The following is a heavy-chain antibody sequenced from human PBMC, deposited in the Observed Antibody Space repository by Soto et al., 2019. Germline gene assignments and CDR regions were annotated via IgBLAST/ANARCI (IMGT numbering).Heavy chain of an antibody. V-gene: IGHV4-59*01. CDR1: GGSISSYY. J-gene: IGHJ4*02. CDR2: IYYSGST. D-gene: IGHD5-18*01. CDR3: ARVGVYSYGFDY. Sequence: SETLSLTCTVSGGSISSYYWSWIRQPPGKGLEWIGYIYYSGSTNYNPSLKSRVTISVDTSKNQFSLKLSSVTAADTAVYYCARVGVYSYGFDYWGQGTLVTVSS.